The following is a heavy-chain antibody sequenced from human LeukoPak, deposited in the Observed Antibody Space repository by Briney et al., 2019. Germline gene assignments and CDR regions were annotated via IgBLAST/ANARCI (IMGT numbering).Heavy chain of an antibody. D-gene: IGHD6-13*01. J-gene: IGHJ6*03. V-gene: IGHV7-4-1*02. CDR2: INTNTGNP. CDR3: AREVSSSWSSYYYYYMDV. CDR1: GYTFTSYA. Sequence: GASVKVSCKASGYTFTSYAMNWVRQAPGQGLEWMGWINTNTGNPTYAQGFTGRFVFSLDTSVSTAYLQISSLKAEDTAVYYCAREVSSSWSSYYYYYMDVWGKGTTVTVSS.